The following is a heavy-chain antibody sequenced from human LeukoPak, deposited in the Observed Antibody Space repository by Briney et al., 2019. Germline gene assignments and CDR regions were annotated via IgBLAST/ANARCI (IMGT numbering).Heavy chain of an antibody. CDR1: GGSVISGSYY. V-gene: IGHV4-61*01. D-gene: IGHD6-19*01. Sequence: SETLSLTCTVSGGSVISGSYYWSWIRQPPGQGLVWIGYIYYSGSTNYNTSLKSRVTISVDTSKNQFSLKLSSVTAADTAVYYCARDPTSRIAVAGRDAFDIWGQGKMVTVSS. CDR3: ARDPTSRIAVAGRDAFDI. J-gene: IGHJ3*02. CDR2: IYYSGST.